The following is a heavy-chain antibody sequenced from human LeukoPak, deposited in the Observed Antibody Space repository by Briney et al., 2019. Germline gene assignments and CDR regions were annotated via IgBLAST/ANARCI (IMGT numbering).Heavy chain of an antibody. CDR3: ARIFGGCD. D-gene: IGHD3-3*01. CDR1: GGSVSSTNW. Sequence: PSETLSLTCAVSGGSVSSTNWWSWARPPPGEGLEWIAEIHHSGSTNYNPSLKSRVTISVDKSENQFSLKLSSVTAADTAVYYCARIFGGCDWGQGTLVTVSS. V-gene: IGHV4-4*02. CDR2: IHHSGST. J-gene: IGHJ4*02.